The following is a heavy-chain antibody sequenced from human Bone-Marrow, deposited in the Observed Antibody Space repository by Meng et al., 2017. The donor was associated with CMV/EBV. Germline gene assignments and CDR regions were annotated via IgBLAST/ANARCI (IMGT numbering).Heavy chain of an antibody. V-gene: IGHV1-2*02. J-gene: IGHJ5*02. D-gene: IGHD3-9*01. CDR1: GYTFTGYY. Sequence: ASVKVSCKASGYTFTGYYMHWVRQAPGQGLEWMGWINPNSGGTNYAQKFQGRVTMTRDTSISTAYMELSRLRSDDTAVYYCARGILTGYYNVMNWVDPWGQGTLVTVPS. CDR3: ARGILTGYYNVMNWVDP. CDR2: INPNSGGT.